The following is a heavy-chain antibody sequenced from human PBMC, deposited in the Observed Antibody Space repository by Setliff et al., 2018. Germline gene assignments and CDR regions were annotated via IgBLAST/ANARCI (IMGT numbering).Heavy chain of an antibody. V-gene: IGHV1-2*02. Sequence: ASVKVSCKASGYTFTGYSIHWVRQAPGQGLEWMGWITPNSGGTNYAQKFKGRVTMTRDTSITTVHMELRRLTSDDTAIYYCARVGVPSGYWYYLEYWGQGTQVTVSS. CDR1: GYTFTGYS. D-gene: IGHD3-22*01. J-gene: IGHJ4*02. CDR3: ARVGVPSGYWYYLEY. CDR2: ITPNSGGT.